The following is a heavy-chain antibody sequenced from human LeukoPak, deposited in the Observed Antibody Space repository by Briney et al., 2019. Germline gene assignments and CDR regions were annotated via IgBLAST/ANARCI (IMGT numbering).Heavy chain of an antibody. D-gene: IGHD3-22*01. CDR3: AKGYDSSGYHEAVVDY. CDR1: GFTFSSYA. J-gene: IGHJ4*02. Sequence: PGGSLRLSCAASGFTFSSYAMSWVRQAPGKGLEWVSAISGSGGSTYYADSVKGRFTISRDNSKNTLYLQMNSLRAEDTAVYYCAKGYDSSGYHEAVVDYWGQGTLVTVSS. V-gene: IGHV3-23*01. CDR2: ISGSGGST.